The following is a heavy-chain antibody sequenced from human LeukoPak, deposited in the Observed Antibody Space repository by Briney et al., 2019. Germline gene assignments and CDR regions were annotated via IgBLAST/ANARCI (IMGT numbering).Heavy chain of an antibody. Sequence: GGSLRLSCAASGFTVSSNYMSWVRQAPGKGLEWVSVIYSGVSTYYADSVKGRFTISRHNSKNTLYLQMNSLRAEDTAVYYCARSSDYYDSSGYRSYWYFDLWGRGTLVTVSS. CDR2: IYSGVST. V-gene: IGHV3-53*04. D-gene: IGHD3-22*01. J-gene: IGHJ2*01. CDR3: ARSSDYYDSSGYRSYWYFDL. CDR1: GFTVSSNY.